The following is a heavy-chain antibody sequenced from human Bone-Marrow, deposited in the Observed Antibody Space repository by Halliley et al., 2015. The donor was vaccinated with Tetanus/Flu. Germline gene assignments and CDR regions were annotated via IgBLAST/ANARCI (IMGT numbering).Heavy chain of an antibody. J-gene: IGHJ5*02. CDR3: ARVGVGYSNGNGFDP. D-gene: IGHD5-18*01. CDR2: IAHDGFE. CDR1: GITLTGFA. Sequence: SLRLSCAASGITLTGFATNWVRQAPGKGPEWVASIAHDGFERYAGSVRGRFSISRDDSENRMSLQMNSLRVEDTAVYYCARVGVGYSNGNGFDPWGQGTLVTVSS. V-gene: IGHV3-30-3*01.